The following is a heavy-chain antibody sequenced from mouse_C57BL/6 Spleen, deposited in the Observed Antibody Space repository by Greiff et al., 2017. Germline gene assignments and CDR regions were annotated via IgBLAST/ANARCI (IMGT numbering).Heavy chain of an antibody. CDR3: ARKGYSNYFDY. CDR1: GYTFTSYW. D-gene: IGHD2-5*01. Sequence: QVHLQQPGAELVKPWASVKLSCKASGYTFTSYWMHWVKLRPGPGLEWIGMIHPNSGSTNYNETVRSKATLTVDKSSSTVYMQVSSLTAEDAAVYYCARKGYSNYFDYWGQGTTLTVSS. V-gene: IGHV1-64*01. J-gene: IGHJ2*01. CDR2: IHPNSGST.